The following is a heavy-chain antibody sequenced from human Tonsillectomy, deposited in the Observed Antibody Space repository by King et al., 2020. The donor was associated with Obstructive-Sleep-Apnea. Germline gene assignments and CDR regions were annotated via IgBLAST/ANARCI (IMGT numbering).Heavy chain of an antibody. V-gene: IGHV4-30-4*01. CDR3: GRNSPFGGLDY. CDR1: GGSISSGDYY. CDR2: IYDSGST. J-gene: IGHJ4*02. D-gene: IGHD3-10*01. Sequence: QLQESGPGLVKPSQTLSLTCNVSGGSISSGDYYWSWIRQPPGKGLEWIGYIYDSGSTYYNPSLKSRVTISVDTSKNHFSLKLSSVTAADTAVYYCGRNSPFGGLDYWGQGTLVTVSS.